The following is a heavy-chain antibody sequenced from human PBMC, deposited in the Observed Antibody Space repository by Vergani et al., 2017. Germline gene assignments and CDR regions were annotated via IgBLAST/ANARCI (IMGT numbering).Heavy chain of an antibody. D-gene: IGHD4-23*01. Sequence: QLLESGGGLIQPGGSLRLSCAASGFTFNSYAMTWVRQAPGKGLEWVSGINNNGGSTYYADSVKGRFTISRDNSKNTLYLQMNSLRAEDTAVYYCAKDGGSQGYYFDYWGQGTLVTVSS. CDR3: AKDGGSQGYYFDY. CDR2: INNNGGST. J-gene: IGHJ4*02. V-gene: IGHV3-23*01. CDR1: GFTFNSYA.